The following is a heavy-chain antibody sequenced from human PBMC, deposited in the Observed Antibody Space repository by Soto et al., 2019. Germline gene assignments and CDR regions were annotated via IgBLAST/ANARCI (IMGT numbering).Heavy chain of an antibody. CDR2: IYYSGCT. Sequence: SEALSLTYILSGGTIRSSTYDWRSMRQPPWKGFDWIGSIYYSGCTYYNPSLKSRVTISVDTSKNQFSLKLSSVTAADTSVYYCATAPIEDSSGYRFDYWGQGTLVTVS. CDR3: ATAPIEDSSGYRFDY. D-gene: IGHD3-22*01. CDR1: GGTIRSSTYD. J-gene: IGHJ4*02. V-gene: IGHV4-39*01.